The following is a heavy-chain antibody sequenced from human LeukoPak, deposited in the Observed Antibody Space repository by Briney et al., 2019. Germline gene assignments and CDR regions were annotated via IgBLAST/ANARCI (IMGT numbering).Heavy chain of an antibody. CDR2: IIPIFGTA. Sequence: GPSVKVSCKASGGTFSSYAVSWVRQAPGQGLEWMGGIIPIFGTANYAQKFQGRVTITADKSTSTAYMELSSLRSEDTAVYYCARGRYSSSWYDLDYWGQGTLVTVSS. CDR1: GGTFSSYA. D-gene: IGHD6-13*01. J-gene: IGHJ4*02. V-gene: IGHV1-69*06. CDR3: ARGRYSSSWYDLDY.